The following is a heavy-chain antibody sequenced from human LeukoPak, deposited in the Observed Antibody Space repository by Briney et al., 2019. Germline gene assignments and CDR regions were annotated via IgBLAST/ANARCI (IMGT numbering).Heavy chain of an antibody. V-gene: IGHV3-23*01. CDR2: ISGSGGST. Sequence: GGSLRLSCAASGFTFSSYAMSWVRQAPGKGLEWVSAISGSGGSTYYADSVKGRFTISRDNSKNTLYLQMNSLRAEDTAVHYCAKGLGLLSYYGMDVWGQGTTVTVSS. CDR1: GFTFSSYA. D-gene: IGHD3-9*01. J-gene: IGHJ6*02. CDR3: AKGLGLLSYYGMDV.